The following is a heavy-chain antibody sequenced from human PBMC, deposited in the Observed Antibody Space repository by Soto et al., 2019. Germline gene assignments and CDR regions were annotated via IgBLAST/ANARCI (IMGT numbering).Heavy chain of an antibody. Sequence: GGSLRLSCAASGFTISSYAMSWVRQAPGKGLEWVSAISGSGGSTYYADSVKGRFTISRDNSKNTLYLQMNSLRAEDTAVYYCARYSGYDYYYYGMDVWGQGTTVTVSS. CDR2: ISGSGGST. V-gene: IGHV3-23*01. CDR1: GFTISSYA. CDR3: ARYSGYDYYYYGMDV. D-gene: IGHD5-12*01. J-gene: IGHJ6*02.